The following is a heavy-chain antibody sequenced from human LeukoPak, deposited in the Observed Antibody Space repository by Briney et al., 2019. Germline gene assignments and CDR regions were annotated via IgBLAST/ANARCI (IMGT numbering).Heavy chain of an antibody. V-gene: IGHV3-23*01. CDR3: AKSHYYDSSGYVDY. J-gene: IGHJ4*02. CDR2: ISGSGST. Sequence: GGSLRLSCAASGFTFSSYGMHWVRQAPGKGLEWVSAISGSGSTYYADSVKGRFTISRDNSKNTLYLQMNSLRAEDTAVYYCAKSHYYDSSGYVDYWGQGTLVTVSS. D-gene: IGHD3-22*01. CDR1: GFTFSSYG.